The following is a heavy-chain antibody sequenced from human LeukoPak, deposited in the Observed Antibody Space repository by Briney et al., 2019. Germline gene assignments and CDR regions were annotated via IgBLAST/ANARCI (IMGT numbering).Heavy chain of an antibody. Sequence: GGSLRLSCAASGFTLSNYWMSWVRQAPGKGLELVANIKQDRSEKYYVDSVKGRFTISRDNAKNSLYLQMNSLRAEDTAVYYCARLREIPVFGVVTKSTSYFDYWGQGTLVTVSS. CDR1: GFTLSNYW. J-gene: IGHJ4*02. D-gene: IGHD3-3*01. V-gene: IGHV3-7*01. CDR2: IKQDRSEK. CDR3: ARLREIPVFGVVTKSTSYFDY.